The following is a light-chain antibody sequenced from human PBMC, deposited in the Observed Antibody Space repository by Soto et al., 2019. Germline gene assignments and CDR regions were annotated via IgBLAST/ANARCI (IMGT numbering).Light chain of an antibody. Sequence: IQMTQSPSTLSASVGDRVTITCRASQTISRWLAWYQQKPGKAPKLLIYDASTLKTGVPSRFSGSGSGSEFNFTITGLQPDDFATYFCQQYNTYSTFGQGTRLEI. J-gene: IGKJ5*01. CDR3: QQYNTYST. V-gene: IGKV1-5*01. CDR2: DAS. CDR1: QTISRW.